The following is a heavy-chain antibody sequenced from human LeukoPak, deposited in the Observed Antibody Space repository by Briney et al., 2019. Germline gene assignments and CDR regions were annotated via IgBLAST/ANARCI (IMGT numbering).Heavy chain of an antibody. CDR1: GFTFSSYS. Sequence: GGSLRLSCAASGFTFSSYSMNWVRQAPGKGLEWVSYISSSSSTIYYADSVKGRFTISRDNAKNSLYLQMNSLRAEDTAVYYCARGPPRVTIPGWFDPWGQGTLVTVSS. CDR3: ARGPPRVTIPGWFDP. D-gene: IGHD3-3*01. CDR2: ISSSSSTI. J-gene: IGHJ5*02. V-gene: IGHV3-48*01.